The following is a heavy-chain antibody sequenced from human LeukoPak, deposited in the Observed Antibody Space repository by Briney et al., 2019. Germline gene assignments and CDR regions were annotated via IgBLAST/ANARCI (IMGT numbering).Heavy chain of an antibody. CDR1: GGSISSSGYY. J-gene: IGHJ6*03. D-gene: IGHD1-26*01. Sequence: PSETLSLTCTVSGGSISSSGYYWGWIRQPPGKGLEWIASIYYSGSTYYNSSLKSRVTISMDRSKNQVSLKLSAVTAADTAVYYCARVGRRGYYYYYYMDVWGKGTTVTVSS. CDR2: IYYSGST. CDR3: ARVGRRGYYYYYYMDV. V-gene: IGHV4-39*01.